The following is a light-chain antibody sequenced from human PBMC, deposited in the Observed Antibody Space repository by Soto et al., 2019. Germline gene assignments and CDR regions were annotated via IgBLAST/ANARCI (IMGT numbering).Light chain of an antibody. CDR2: RNS. J-gene: IGLJ2*01. V-gene: IGLV1-47*01. CDR1: SSNIGSNY. Sequence: QSVLTQPPSASGTPRQRVTISCSGSSSNIGSNYVYWYHQLPGTVPQLLIYRNSERPSGVPDRFSGSKSGTSASLAISGLRSEDEADYYCAAWDDSLSGVVFGGGTKLTVL. CDR3: AAWDDSLSGVV.